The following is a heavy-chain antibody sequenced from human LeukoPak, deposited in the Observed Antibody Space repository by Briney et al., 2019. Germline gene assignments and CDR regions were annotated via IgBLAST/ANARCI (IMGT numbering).Heavy chain of an antibody. V-gene: IGHV1-58*02. J-gene: IGHJ4*02. D-gene: IGHD3-3*01. CDR3: AAGDWSHTLLG. CDR2: IVVGSGNT. Sequence: ASVKVSCKASGFTFTSSAMQWVRQARGQRLEWIGWIVVGSGNTNYAQRFQERVTITRDMSTSTAYMELSSLRSEDTAVYYCAAGDWSHTLLGWGQGTLVTVSS. CDR1: GFTFTSSA.